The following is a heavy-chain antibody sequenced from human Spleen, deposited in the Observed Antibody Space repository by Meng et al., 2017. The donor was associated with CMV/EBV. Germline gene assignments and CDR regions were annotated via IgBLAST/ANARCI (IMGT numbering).Heavy chain of an antibody. D-gene: IGHD3-10*01. V-gene: IGHV1-2*02. Sequence: ASVKVSCKASGYTFSGYYIHWVRQAPGQGLEWMGWINPNSGGTNYAQKFQGRVTMTTDRSISTVYMEVNRLTSDDTAVFYCARDLQSGAAGYWGQGTLVTVSS. CDR3: ARDLQSGAAGY. J-gene: IGHJ4*02. CDR2: INPNSGGT. CDR1: GYTFSGYY.